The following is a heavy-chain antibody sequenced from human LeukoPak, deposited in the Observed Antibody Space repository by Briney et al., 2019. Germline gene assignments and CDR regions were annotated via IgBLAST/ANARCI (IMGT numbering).Heavy chain of an antibody. CDR3: ARRVSRGHWFDP. CDR2: VYYSGST. Sequence: PSETLSLTCTVSGGSTSSSSYYWGWIRQPPGKGLELIGSVYYSGSTYYNPSLKSRVTISVDTSKNQFSLKLSSVTAADTAVYYCARRVSRGHWFDPWGQGTLVTVSS. V-gene: IGHV4-39*01. J-gene: IGHJ5*02. CDR1: GGSTSSSSYY. D-gene: IGHD6-19*01.